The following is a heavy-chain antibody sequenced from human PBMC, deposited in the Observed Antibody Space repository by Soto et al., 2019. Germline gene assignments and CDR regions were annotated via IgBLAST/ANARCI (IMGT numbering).Heavy chain of an antibody. V-gene: IGHV4-4*07. CDR1: GGSISSYY. CDR2: IYTSGST. CDR3: ARREDYYDSSGYLRP. J-gene: IGHJ5*02. Sequence: SETLSLTCTVSGGSISSYYWSWIRQPAGKGLEWIGRIYTSGSTNYNPSLKSRVTMSVDTSKNQFSLKLSSVTAADTAVYYCARREDYYDSSGYLRPWGQGTLVTVSS. D-gene: IGHD3-22*01.